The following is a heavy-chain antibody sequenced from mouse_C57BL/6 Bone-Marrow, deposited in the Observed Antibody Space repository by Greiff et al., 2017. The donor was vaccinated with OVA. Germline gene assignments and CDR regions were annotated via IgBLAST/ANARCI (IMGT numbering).Heavy chain of an antibody. V-gene: IGHV1-82*01. D-gene: IGHD2-10*02. CDR1: GYAFSSSW. J-gene: IGHJ4*01. CDR2: IYPGDGDT. CDR3: AGYGNYENPAMDY. Sequence: QVQLQQSGPELVKPGASVKISCKASGYAFSSSWMNWVKQRPGKGLEWIGRIYPGDGDTNYNGKFKGKATLTADKSSSTAYMQLSSLTSKDSAVYFCAGYGNYENPAMDYWGQGTSVTVSS.